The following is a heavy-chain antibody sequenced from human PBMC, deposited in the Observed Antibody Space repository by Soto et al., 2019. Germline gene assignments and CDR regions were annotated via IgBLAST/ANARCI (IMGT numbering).Heavy chain of an antibody. Sequence: EVQLVESGGGLVKPGGSLRLSCAASGFTFSSYSMVWVRPAPEKGLEWVSSIGGSSGHIYYADSLKGRFTISRDNAKNSLYLQMNSLRVDDTAVYYCARTNGAYSNYFDYWGQGTLVTVSS. CDR2: IGGSSGHI. CDR1: GFTFSSYS. CDR3: ARTNGAYSNYFDY. V-gene: IGHV3-21*01. J-gene: IGHJ4*02. D-gene: IGHD2-8*01.